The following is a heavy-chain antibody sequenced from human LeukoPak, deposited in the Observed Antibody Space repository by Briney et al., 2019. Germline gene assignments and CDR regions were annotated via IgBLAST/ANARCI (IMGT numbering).Heavy chain of an antibody. CDR3: ARDIPTVTPLDY. CDR2: ISAYNGNA. J-gene: IGHJ4*02. D-gene: IGHD4-11*01. CDR1: GYTFTSYG. Sequence: ASVKVSCKASGYTFTSYGISWVRQAPGQGLEWMGWISAYNGNANYAQKLQGRVTMTTDTSTSTAYMELRSLRSDDTAVYYCARDIPTVTPLDYWGQGTLVTVSS. V-gene: IGHV1-18*01.